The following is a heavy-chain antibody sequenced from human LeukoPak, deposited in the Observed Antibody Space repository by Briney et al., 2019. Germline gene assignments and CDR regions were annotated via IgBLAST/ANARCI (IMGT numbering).Heavy chain of an antibody. Sequence: GGSLRLSCAASGFTFSSYAMSWVRQAPGKGLEWVSAIRGSGGSTYYADSVKGRFTISRDNSKNTLYLQMNSLRAEDTAVYYCAKPPHSSSWYMSPSFDYWGQGTLVTVSS. D-gene: IGHD6-13*01. J-gene: IGHJ4*02. CDR3: AKPPHSSSWYMSPSFDY. CDR2: IRGSGGST. V-gene: IGHV3-23*01. CDR1: GFTFSSYA.